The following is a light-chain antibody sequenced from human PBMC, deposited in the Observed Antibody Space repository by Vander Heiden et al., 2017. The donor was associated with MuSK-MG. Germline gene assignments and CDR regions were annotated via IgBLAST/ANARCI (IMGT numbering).Light chain of an antibody. J-gene: IGLJ3*02. CDR2: MNN. V-gene: IGLV10-54*04. CDR1: SNNVANPG. CDR3: SAWDTSSSAWV. Sequence: QAGPTQPPSVSKDLIQNATLTCTGHSNNVANPGAAWLQHHHAPTPKVLFYMNNNRHTGISERFSASRSGTTASVTTTGLQAEEEADYYCSAWDTSSSAWVFGGGTKRTVL.